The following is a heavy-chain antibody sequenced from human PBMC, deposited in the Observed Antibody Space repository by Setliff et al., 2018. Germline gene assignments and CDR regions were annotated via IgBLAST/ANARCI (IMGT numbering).Heavy chain of an antibody. D-gene: IGHD3-3*01. J-gene: IGHJ5*02. CDR3: ARDVYDFRTGLAAP. Sequence: GGSLSLSCVVSGFTFRTYEMIWVRQAPGKGLEWVSKTHRDGITVYSDSVKGRFTISRDFATNSLHLQMTSLSAEDTAVYYCARDVYDFRTGLAAPWGQGTLVTVSS. V-gene: IGHV3-48*03. CDR1: GFTFRTYE. CDR2: THRDGITV.